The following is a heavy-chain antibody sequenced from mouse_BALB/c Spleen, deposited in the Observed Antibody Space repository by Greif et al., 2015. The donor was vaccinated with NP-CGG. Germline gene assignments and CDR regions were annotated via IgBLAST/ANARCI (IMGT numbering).Heavy chain of an antibody. CDR2: ISSGGGGT. V-gene: IGHV5-12-1*01. CDR1: GFAFSSYD. J-gene: IGHJ4*01. CDR3: ARHKGGNYEAMDY. Sequence: EVHLVESGGGLVKPGGSLKLSCAASGFAFSSYDMSWVRQTPEKRLEWVAYISSGGGGTYYPDTVKGRFTISRDNAKNTLYLQVSSLKSEDTAMYYCARHKGGNYEAMDYWGQGTSVTVSS. D-gene: IGHD2-1*01.